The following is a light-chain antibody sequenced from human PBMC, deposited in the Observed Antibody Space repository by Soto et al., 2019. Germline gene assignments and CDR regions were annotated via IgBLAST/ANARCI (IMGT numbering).Light chain of an antibody. CDR1: QTISSW. V-gene: IGKV1-33*01. Sequence: IQLTQSPSSLSASVVDRVTITCRASQTISSWLAWYQQKPGKAPKLLIYDASNLAIGVPSRFSGSGSGTDFTFTISSLQPEDIATYYCQQYDNLPLTFGGGTKVDI. CDR2: DAS. J-gene: IGKJ4*01. CDR3: QQYDNLPLT.